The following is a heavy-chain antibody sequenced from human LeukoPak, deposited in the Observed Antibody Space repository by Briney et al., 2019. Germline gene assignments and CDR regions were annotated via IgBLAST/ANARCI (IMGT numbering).Heavy chain of an antibody. D-gene: IGHD6-19*01. CDR1: GFTFSSYA. J-gene: IGHJ4*02. CDR3: ERTYSSGWYYFDY. Sequence: PGRSLRLSCAASGFTFSSYAMHWVRQAPGKGLEWVAIISYDGRNENYADSVKGRFTISRDKSKNTLYLQMNSLRAEDTAVYYCERTYSSGWYYFDYWGQGTLVTVSS. V-gene: IGHV3-30*04. CDR2: ISYDGRNE.